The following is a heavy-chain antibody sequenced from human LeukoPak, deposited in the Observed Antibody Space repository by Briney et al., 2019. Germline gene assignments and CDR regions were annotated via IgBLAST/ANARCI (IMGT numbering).Heavy chain of an antibody. CDR3: KCGWYEYYYYMDF. CDR2: MNPKSGNT. V-gene: IGHV1-8*01. D-gene: IGHD6-19*01. J-gene: IGHJ6*03. CDR1: GYTFTSYD. Sequence: ASVKVSCKASGYTFTSYDINWVRQATGQGGEWMGWMNPKSGNTGYAQKFQGRVTMTSTTSISTAYMELSSLRSEDTAVYYCKCGWYEYYYYMDFWGKGTTVTVSS.